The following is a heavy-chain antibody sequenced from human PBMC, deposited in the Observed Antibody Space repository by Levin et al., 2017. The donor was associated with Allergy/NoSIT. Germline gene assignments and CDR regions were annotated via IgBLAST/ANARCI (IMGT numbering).Heavy chain of an antibody. CDR3: TTETALYYYDNDAFDI. J-gene: IGHJ3*02. D-gene: IGHD3-22*01. Sequence: GESLKISCAASGFTFSNAWMSWVRQAPGKGLEWVGRIKSKTDGGTTDYAAPVKGRFTISRDDSKNTLYLQMNSLKTEDTAVYYCTTETALYYYDNDAFDIWGQGTMVTVSS. CDR1: GFTFSNAW. V-gene: IGHV3-15*01. CDR2: IKSKTDGGTT.